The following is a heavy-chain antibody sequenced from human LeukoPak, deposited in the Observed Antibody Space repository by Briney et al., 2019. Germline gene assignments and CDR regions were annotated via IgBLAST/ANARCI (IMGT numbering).Heavy chain of an antibody. Sequence: PGRSLRLSCAASGFTFSSYGIHWVRQAPGKGLEWVAVISYDGINKYYADSVKGRFTISRDNSKDTLYLQMNSLRAEDTAVYYCAREYDSSGYYSDYFDYWGQGTLVTVSS. J-gene: IGHJ4*02. CDR1: GFTFSSYG. V-gene: IGHV3-30*03. CDR2: ISYDGINK. D-gene: IGHD3-22*01. CDR3: AREYDSSGYYSDYFDY.